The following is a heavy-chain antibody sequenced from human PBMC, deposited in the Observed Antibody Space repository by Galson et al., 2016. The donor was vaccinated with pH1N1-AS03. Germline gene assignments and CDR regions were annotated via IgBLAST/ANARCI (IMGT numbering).Heavy chain of an antibody. V-gene: IGHV1-69*06. Sequence: SVKVSCKASGGTLNNYAVNWVRQAPGQGLEWMGGISPIFGSANHAQKFQGRVTITADIFTYTAYMELSGLSSEDTAVYYCARGLTYHFGSGSVFWGQGTLVTVSS. CDR1: GGTLNNYA. D-gene: IGHD3-10*01. CDR2: ISPIFGSA. CDR3: ARGLTYHFGSGSVF. J-gene: IGHJ4*02.